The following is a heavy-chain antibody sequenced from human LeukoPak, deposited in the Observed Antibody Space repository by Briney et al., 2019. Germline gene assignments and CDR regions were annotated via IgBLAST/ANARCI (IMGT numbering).Heavy chain of an antibody. J-gene: IGHJ4*02. V-gene: IGHV3-43D*04. D-gene: IGHD1-1*01. CDR3: ARDEYTRLDY. CDR1: GFTFDDYA. CDR2: ISWDGGST. Sequence: AGGSLRLSCAASGFTFDDYAMHWVRQAPGKGLEWVSLISWDGGSTYYADSVKGRFTISRDNSNNSLYLQMNSLRAEDTALYYCARDEYTRLDYWGQGTLVTVSS.